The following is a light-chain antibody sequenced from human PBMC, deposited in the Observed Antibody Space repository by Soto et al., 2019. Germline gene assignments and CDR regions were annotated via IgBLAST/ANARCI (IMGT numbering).Light chain of an antibody. V-gene: IGLV2-14*03. J-gene: IGLJ2*01. CDR3: SSYSTSSSLV. Sequence: QSALTQPASVSGSPGQSITISCAGTSTDIGAFNYVSWYQHDPGKAPKLLIFDVSDRPSGVSTRFSASKSANTASLTISGLQADDEADYYCSSYSTSSSLVFGGGTKLTVL. CDR2: DVS. CDR1: STDIGAFNY.